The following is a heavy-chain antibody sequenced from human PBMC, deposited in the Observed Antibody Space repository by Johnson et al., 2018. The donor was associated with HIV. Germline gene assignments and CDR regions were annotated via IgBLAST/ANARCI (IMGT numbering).Heavy chain of an antibody. V-gene: IGHV3-9*01. J-gene: IGHJ3*02. CDR2: ISWNSGSI. CDR1: GFTFDDYA. D-gene: IGHD5-24*01. Sequence: VQLVESGGGVVQPGRSLRLSCAASGFTFDDYAMHWVRQAPGKGLEWVSGISWNSGSIGYADSVKGRFTISRDNAKNSLYLQMHNLGAEDTAVYYCTRERDDAFDIWGQGTMVTVSA. CDR3: TRERDDAFDI.